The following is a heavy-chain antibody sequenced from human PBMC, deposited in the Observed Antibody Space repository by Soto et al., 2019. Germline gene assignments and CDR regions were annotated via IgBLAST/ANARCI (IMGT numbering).Heavy chain of an antibody. J-gene: IGHJ5*02. V-gene: IGHV4-31*03. CDR1: GGSISSGGYY. CDR2: IYYSGSI. CDR3: ARSVFP. Sequence: SETLSLTCTVSGGSISSGGYYWNWIRQHPGKGLERIGYIYYSGSIYYNPSLKSRVTISVDTSKNQFSLKLSSVTAADTAVYYCARSVFPWGQGTLVTVSS.